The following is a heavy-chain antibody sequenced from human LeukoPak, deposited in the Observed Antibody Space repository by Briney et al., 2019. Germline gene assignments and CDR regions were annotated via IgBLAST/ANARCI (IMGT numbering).Heavy chain of an antibody. D-gene: IGHD1-14*01. J-gene: IGHJ4*02. Sequence: GGSLRLSCAASGFTFSSYSMNWVRQAPGKGLEWVSSISSSSSYIYYADSVKGRFTISRDNAKNSLYLQMNSLRAEDTAVYYCAATGFTTANDRDYWGQGTLVTVSS. CDR3: AATGFTTANDRDY. CDR2: ISSSSSYI. V-gene: IGHV3-21*01. CDR1: GFTFSSYS.